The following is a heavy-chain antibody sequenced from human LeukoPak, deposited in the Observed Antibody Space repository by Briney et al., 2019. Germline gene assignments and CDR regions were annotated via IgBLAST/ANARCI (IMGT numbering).Heavy chain of an antibody. J-gene: IGHJ4*02. CDR2: ISYDGSNK. CDR3: ARGCDY. CDR1: GFTFSSYA. V-gene: IGHV3-30*04. Sequence: GRSLRLSCAASGFTFSSYAMHWVRQAPGKGLEWVAVISYDGSNKYYADSVKGRFTISRDNSKNTLYLQMNSLRAEDTAVYYCARGCDYWGQGTLVTVSS.